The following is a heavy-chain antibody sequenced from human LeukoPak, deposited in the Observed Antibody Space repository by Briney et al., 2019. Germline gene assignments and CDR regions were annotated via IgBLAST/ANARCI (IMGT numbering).Heavy chain of an antibody. V-gene: IGHV1-2*06. D-gene: IGHD1-26*01. J-gene: IGHJ4*02. CDR2: INPNSGGT. CDR3: AREAEQIAYSL. CDR1: GYTFTGYY. Sequence: ASVKVSCKAPGYTFTGYYMHWVRQAPGQGLEWTGRINPNSGGTNYARKFQGRVTMTRDTSISTAYMELSRLRSDDTAVYYCAREAEQIAYSLWGQGTLVTVSS.